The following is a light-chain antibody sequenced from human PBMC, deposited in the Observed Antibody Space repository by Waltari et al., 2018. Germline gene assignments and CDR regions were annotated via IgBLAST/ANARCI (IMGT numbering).Light chain of an antibody. J-gene: IGKJ1*01. Sequence: EIVLTQSPGTLSLSPGERATLSFRASQSVGRSLAWYQQTPGQAPRLLSYDASSRATGLPDRFSGSGYGTDFSLTISRLEPEDFAVYYCQKYVSLPATFGQGTKVEIK. V-gene: IGKV3-20*01. CDR1: QSVGRS. CDR3: QKYVSLPAT. CDR2: DAS.